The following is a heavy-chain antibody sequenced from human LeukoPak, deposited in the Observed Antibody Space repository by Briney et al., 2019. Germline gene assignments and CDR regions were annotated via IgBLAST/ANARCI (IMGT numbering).Heavy chain of an antibody. D-gene: IGHD6-19*01. CDR2: IWYDGSNK. CDR1: GFTFSSYG. CDR3: ARGFSGGAVVAGPPNS. Sequence: GGSLRLSCAASGFTFSSYGMHWVRQAPGKGLEWVAVIWYDGSNKYYADSVKGRFTISRDNSKNTLYLQMNILRAEDTAVYFCARGFSGGAVVAGPPNSWGQGTLVTVSS. J-gene: IGHJ4*02. V-gene: IGHV3-33*01.